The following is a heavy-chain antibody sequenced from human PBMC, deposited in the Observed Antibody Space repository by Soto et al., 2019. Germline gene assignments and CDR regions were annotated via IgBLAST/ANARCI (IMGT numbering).Heavy chain of an antibody. CDR2: ITASGDDT. J-gene: IGHJ6*03. CDR3: ASRSHSYYYMDV. V-gene: IGHV3-23*01. Sequence: TGGSLRLSCAASGFTFNRYVMRWVRQAPGKGLEWVSGITASGDDTYYADSVKGRFTTSRDNSKNTLYLQMNGLRAEDTAVYLCASRSHSYYYMDVWAEGTTVNVSS. D-gene: IGHD4-17*01. CDR1: GFTFNRYV.